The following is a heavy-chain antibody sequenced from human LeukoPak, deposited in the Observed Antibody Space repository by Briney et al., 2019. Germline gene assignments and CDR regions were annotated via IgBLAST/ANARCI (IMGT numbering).Heavy chain of an antibody. CDR1: GGSMSSTDHF. Sequence: SETLSLTCIVSGGSMSSTDHFWGWIRQPPGKGLEWIVSFYYTGTIFYSPSLESRGTISISLKIRSVTAADTAVYYCARQGVVPNKAGWYFDLWGRGALVTVSS. D-gene: IGHD3-10*01. J-gene: IGHJ2*01. V-gene: IGHV4-39*01. CDR3: ARQGVVPNKAGWYFDL. CDR2: FYYTGTI.